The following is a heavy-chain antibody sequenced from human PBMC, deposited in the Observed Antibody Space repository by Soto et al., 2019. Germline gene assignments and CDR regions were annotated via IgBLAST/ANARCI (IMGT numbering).Heavy chain of an antibody. CDR1: GSTFTSYD. V-gene: IGHV1-8*01. CDR2: MNPNSGNT. D-gene: IGHD3-16*02. CDR3: HLGELSLWGSDAFDI. J-gene: IGHJ3*02. Sequence: QVQLVQSGAEVKKPGASVKVSCKASGSTFTSYDINWVRQATGQGLEWMGWMNPNSGNTGYAQKFQGRVTMTRNTSISRAYMELSSLRSEDTAVYYCHLGELSLWGSDAFDIWGQGTMVTVSS.